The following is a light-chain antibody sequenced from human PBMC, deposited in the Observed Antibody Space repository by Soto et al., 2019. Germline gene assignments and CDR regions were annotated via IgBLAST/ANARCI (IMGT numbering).Light chain of an antibody. CDR2: DAS. CDR1: QNVYNN. V-gene: IGKV3-15*01. J-gene: IGKJ4*01. CDR3: QQSRNSPLT. Sequence: EIVMTQSPATLSVSPGEGATLSCQASQNVYNNLAWYQQRPGQPPRLLIYDASTRATGISARFSGSGYGTEFTITSSRLQYEDFAVYFCQQSRNSPLTFGGGTKVEIK.